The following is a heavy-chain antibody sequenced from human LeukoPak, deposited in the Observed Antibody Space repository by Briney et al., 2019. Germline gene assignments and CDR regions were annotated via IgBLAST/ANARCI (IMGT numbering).Heavy chain of an antibody. V-gene: IGHV1-2*02. D-gene: IGHD3-22*01. CDR2: INPNSGGT. J-gene: IGHJ4*02. CDR1: GYTFTGYY. CDR3: ARERYYDSSGYRFDY. Sequence: ASVKVSCKASGYTFTGYYMHWVRQAPGQGLEWMGWINPNSGGTNYAQKFQGRVTITRDTSISTAYMELSRLRSDDTAVYYCARERYYDSSGYRFDYWGQGTLVTVSS.